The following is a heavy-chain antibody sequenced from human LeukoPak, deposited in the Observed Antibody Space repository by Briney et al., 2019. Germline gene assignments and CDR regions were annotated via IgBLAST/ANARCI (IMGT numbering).Heavy chain of an antibody. CDR3: ANMQLVKGVFEI. CDR2: ISGSGGST. Sequence: GALRLSCAASGFTFSSYAMSWVRQAPGKGLEWVSAISGSGGSTYYADSVKGRFTISRDKSKNTLYLQMNSLRAEDTAVYYCANMQLVKGVFEIWGQGTRVTVSS. D-gene: IGHD6-13*01. V-gene: IGHV3-23*01. CDR1: GFTFSSYA. J-gene: IGHJ3*02.